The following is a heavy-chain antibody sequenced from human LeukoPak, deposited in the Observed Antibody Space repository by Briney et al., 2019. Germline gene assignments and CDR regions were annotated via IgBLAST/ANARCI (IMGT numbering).Heavy chain of an antibody. V-gene: IGHV3-23*01. J-gene: IGHJ4*02. Sequence: GGSLRLSCAASGFSFSSYAMSWVRQAPGKGLEWVSAISGSGGSTYYADSVKGRFTISRDNSKNTLYLQMNSLRAEDTAVYYCAKDLSYDSSGGFDYWGQGTLVTVSS. CDR1: GFSFSSYA. CDR3: AKDLSYDSSGGFDY. D-gene: IGHD3-22*01. CDR2: ISGSGGST.